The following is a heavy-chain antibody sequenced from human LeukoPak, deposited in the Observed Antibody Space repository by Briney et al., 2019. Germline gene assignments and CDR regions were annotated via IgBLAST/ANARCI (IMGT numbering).Heavy chain of an antibody. CDR2: IIPIFGTA. CDR1: GGTFSSYA. CDR3: ARPDEDRGYSYGYNY. J-gene: IGHJ4*02. Sequence: SVKVSCKASGGTFSSYAISWVRQAPGQGLEWMGGIIPIFGTANYAQKFQVRVTITADESTSTAYLELSSLRSEDTAVYYCARPDEDRGYSYGYNYWGQGTLVTVSS. V-gene: IGHV1-69*13. D-gene: IGHD5-18*01.